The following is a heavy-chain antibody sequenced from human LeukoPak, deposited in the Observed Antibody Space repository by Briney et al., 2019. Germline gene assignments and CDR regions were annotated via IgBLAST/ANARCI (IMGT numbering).Heavy chain of an antibody. CDR3: ARGVRDGMDV. CDR1: GFTFINYG. Sequence: ASVKVSCKASGFTFINYGLTWVRQAPGQGLEWIGWIRAYNGNTNYAQKLQGRVTMTTDTSTTTAYMELTSLRSDDTAVYYCARGVRDGMDVWGQGTTVTVSS. CDR2: IRAYNGNT. J-gene: IGHJ6*02. V-gene: IGHV1-18*01. D-gene: IGHD3-10*01.